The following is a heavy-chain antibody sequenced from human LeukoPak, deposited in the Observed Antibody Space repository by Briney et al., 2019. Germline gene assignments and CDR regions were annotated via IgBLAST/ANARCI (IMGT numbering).Heavy chain of an antibody. CDR3: ARDDKWELRGNDAFDI. CDR2: ISSSSSYI. D-gene: IGHD1-26*01. J-gene: IGHJ3*02. V-gene: IGHV3-21*01. Sequence: GGSLRLSCAASGFTFSSYSMNWVRQAPGKGLEWVSSISSSSSYIYYADSVKGRFTISRDNAKNSLYLQMNSLRAEDTAVYYCARDDKWELRGNDAFDIWGQGTMVTVSS. CDR1: GFTFSSYS.